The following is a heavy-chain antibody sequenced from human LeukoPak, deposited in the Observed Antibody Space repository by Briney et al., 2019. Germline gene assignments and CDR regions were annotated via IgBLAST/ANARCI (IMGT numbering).Heavy chain of an antibody. CDR3: ARGPEVYRSSWYYTEY. CDR2: IIPIFGSA. CDR1: GGTFSSYA. V-gene: IGHV1-69*06. D-gene: IGHD6-13*01. J-gene: IGHJ4*02. Sequence: PWASVKLSCKASGGTFSSYAISWVRQAPGQGREWVGGIIPIFGSANYAQTLQGRVTITADKSTSTAYMGVNSLRAEDTAVYYCARGPEVYRSSWYYTEYWGKGTLVTVSS.